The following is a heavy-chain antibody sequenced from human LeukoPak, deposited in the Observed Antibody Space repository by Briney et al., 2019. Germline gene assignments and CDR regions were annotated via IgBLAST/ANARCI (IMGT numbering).Heavy chain of an antibody. V-gene: IGHV4-34*01. CDR3: ARGLHRARGVIIS. Sequence: SETLSLTCAVYGGSFSGYYWSWIRQPPGKGLEWIGEINHSGSTNYNPSLKSRVTISVDTSKNQFSLKLSSVTAADTAVYYCARGLHRARGVIISWGQGTLVTVSS. CDR2: INHSGST. CDR1: GGSFSGYY. D-gene: IGHD3-10*01. J-gene: IGHJ5*02.